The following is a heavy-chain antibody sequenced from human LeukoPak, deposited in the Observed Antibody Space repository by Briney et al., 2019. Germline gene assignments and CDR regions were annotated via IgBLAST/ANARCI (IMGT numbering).Heavy chain of an antibody. D-gene: IGHD3-22*01. CDR3: ARYYDSSGYYYMDV. J-gene: IGHJ6*03. CDR2: IIPIFGTA. CDR1: GGTFSSYA. Sequence: SVKVSCKASGGTFSSYAISWVRQAPGQGLEWTGGIIPIFGTANYAQKFQGRVTITADKSTSTAYMELSSLRSEDTAVYYCARYYDSSGYYYMDVWGKGTTVTVSS. V-gene: IGHV1-69*06.